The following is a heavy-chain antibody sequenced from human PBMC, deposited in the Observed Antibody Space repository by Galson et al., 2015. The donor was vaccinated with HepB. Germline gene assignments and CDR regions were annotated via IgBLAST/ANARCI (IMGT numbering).Heavy chain of an antibody. CDR2: ISTSGSV. D-gene: IGHD1-26*01. J-gene: IGHJ4*02. CDR3: SREKSGNFYAFDS. CDR1: GFSFRDYF. V-gene: IGHV3-11*01. Sequence: SLRLSCAVSGFSFRDYFMSWIRQTPGKGLEWVSYISTSGSVKYAENVKGRFTISRDNAGNSLHLQMRSLKVEDTAIYYCSREKSGNFYAFDSWGQGTLVTVSS.